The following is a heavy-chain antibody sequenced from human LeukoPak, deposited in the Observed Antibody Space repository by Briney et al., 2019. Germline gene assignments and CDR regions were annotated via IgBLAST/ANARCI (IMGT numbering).Heavy chain of an antibody. V-gene: IGHV2-70*11. CDR1: LFSLSTHAMC. D-gene: IGHD6-19*01. J-gene: IGHJ4*02. CDR3: ARIRVAGRGYYFDY. Sequence: QTLTLTSTFSLFSLSTHAMCVSWIRHPPGKALEWLARIDWDDDQYYSTSLKTRLTSSKDTAKDHVVPTMTDMDPVDTATYYGARIRVAGRGYYFDYWGQGTLVTVSS. CDR2: IDWDDDQ.